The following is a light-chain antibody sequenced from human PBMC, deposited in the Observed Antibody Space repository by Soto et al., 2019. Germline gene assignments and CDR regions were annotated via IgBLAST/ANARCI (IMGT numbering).Light chain of an antibody. CDR1: SSDVGSYNL. CDR2: EGS. J-gene: IGLJ1*01. Sequence: QSVLTQPASVSESPGQSITISCTGTSSDVGSYNLVSWYQQHPGKAPKLMIYEGSKRPSGVSNRFSGSKSGNTASLTISGIQAEDEDHYYCCSYASTSTYVFGTGTKVTV. V-gene: IGLV2-23*01. CDR3: CSYASTSTYV.